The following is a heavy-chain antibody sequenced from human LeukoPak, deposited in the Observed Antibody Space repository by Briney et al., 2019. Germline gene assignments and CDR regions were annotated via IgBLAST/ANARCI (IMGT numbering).Heavy chain of an antibody. D-gene: IGHD2-8*02. CDR1: GFTFSSYG. J-gene: IGHJ3*02. Sequence: PGGSLRLSCAASGFTFSSYGMTWVRQAPGKGLEWVSVISGSGGTTDYADSVKGRFTISRDNSKNTLSLQMNSLRAEDTAVYYCARGSVPVVAMNAFHIWGQGTMVTVSS. V-gene: IGHV3-23*01. CDR2: ISGSGGTT. CDR3: ARGSVPVVAMNAFHI.